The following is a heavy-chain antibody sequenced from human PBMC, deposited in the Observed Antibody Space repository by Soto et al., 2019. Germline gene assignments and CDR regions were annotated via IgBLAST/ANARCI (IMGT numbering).Heavy chain of an antibody. CDR2: IWYDGSNK. J-gene: IGHJ5*02. CDR1: GFTFSSYG. D-gene: IGHD2-21*02. CDR3: ARDSAVGTANNWFDP. V-gene: IGHV3-33*01. Sequence: QVQLVESGGGVVQPGRSLRLSCAASGFTFSSYGMHWVRQAPGKGLEWVAVIWYDGSNKYYADSVKGRFTISRDNSKNTLYLQMNSLRAEDTAVYYCARDSAVGTANNWFDPWGQGTLVTVSS.